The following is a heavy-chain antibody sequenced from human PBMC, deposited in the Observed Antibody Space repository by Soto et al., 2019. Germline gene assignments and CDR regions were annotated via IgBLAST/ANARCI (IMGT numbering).Heavy chain of an antibody. J-gene: IGHJ6*02. Sequence: PGGSLRLSCAASGFTFSDYYMSWIHQAPGKGLEWVSYISSSASTIYYADSVKGRFTISRDNAKNSLYLQMNSLRAEDTAVYYCASDLGYVLRYFDWLSHYYYYYGMDVWGQGTTVTVS. CDR2: ISSSASTI. CDR3: ASDLGYVLRYFDWLSHYYYYYGMDV. V-gene: IGHV3-11*01. CDR1: GFTFSDYY. D-gene: IGHD3-9*01.